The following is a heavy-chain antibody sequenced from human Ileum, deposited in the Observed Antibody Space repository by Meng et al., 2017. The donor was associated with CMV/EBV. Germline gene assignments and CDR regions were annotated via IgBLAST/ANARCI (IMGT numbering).Heavy chain of an antibody. V-gene: IGHV3-23*01. CDR1: GFTFDAYA. J-gene: IGHJ4*02. CDR3: AKWNAGYSSSWYDEAAIGDY. CDR2: ISGSGGST. Sequence: GGSLRLSCAASGFTFDAYAMSWVRQAPGKGLEWVSAISGSGGSTYYADSVKGRFTISRDNSKNTLYLQMNSLRAEDTAVYYCAKWNAGYSSSWYDEAAIGDYWGQGTLVTVSS. D-gene: IGHD6-13*01.